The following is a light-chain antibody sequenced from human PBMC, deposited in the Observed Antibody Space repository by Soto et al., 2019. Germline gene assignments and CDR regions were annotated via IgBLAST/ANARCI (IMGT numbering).Light chain of an antibody. CDR1: SSDVGSYNL. CDR3: QVWDSSSDHYV. Sequence: QSALTQPASVSGSPGQSITISCTGTSSDVGSYNLVSWYQQHPGKAPKLMIYEGNKRPSGVSNRFSASKSGNTASLTISGLQAEDEADYYCQVWDSSSDHYVFGTGTKLTVL. J-gene: IGLJ1*01. CDR2: EGN. V-gene: IGLV2-23*01.